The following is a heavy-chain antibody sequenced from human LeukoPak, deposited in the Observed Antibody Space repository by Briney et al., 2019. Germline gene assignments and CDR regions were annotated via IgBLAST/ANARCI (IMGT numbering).Heavy chain of an antibody. J-gene: IGHJ4*02. Sequence: PGGSLGLSCAASGFTFSSYGMHWVRQAPGKGLEWVAFIRYDGSNKYYADSVKGRFTISRDNSKNTLYLQMNSLRAEETAVYYCAKDIGPGYKSDYWGQGTLVTVSS. CDR2: IRYDGSNK. D-gene: IGHD5-24*01. V-gene: IGHV3-30*02. CDR1: GFTFSSYG. CDR3: AKDIGPGYKSDY.